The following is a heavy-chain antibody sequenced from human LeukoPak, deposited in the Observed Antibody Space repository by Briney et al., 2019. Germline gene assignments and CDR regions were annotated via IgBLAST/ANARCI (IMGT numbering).Heavy chain of an antibody. CDR2: IYYSGST. CDR1: GGSISSYY. Sequence: SETLSLTCTVSGGSISSYYWSWIRQPPGKGLEWIGYIYYSGSTNYNPSLKSRVTISVDTSKHQFSLKLSSVTAADTAVYYCARVCDYYYYYYMDVWGKGTTVTVSS. J-gene: IGHJ6*03. CDR3: ARVCDYYYYYYMDV. V-gene: IGHV4-59*01.